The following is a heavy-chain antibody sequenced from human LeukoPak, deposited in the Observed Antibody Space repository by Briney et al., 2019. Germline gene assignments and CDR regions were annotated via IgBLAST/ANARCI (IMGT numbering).Heavy chain of an antibody. V-gene: IGHV4-59*01. CDR2: IYYSGST. J-gene: IGHJ4*02. Sequence: SETLSLTCTVSGGSISSYYWSWIRQPPGKGLEWIGYIYYSGSTNYNPSLKSRVTISVDTSKNQFSLKLSSVTAADTAVYYCARDSGATGVDYWGQGTLVTVSS. CDR3: ARDSGATGVDY. D-gene: IGHD4/OR15-4a*01. CDR1: GGSISSYY.